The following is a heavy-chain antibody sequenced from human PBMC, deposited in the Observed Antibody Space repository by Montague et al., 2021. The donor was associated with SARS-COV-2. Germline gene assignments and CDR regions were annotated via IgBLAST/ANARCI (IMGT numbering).Heavy chain of an antibody. V-gene: IGHV4-31*03. D-gene: IGHD3-3*01. CDR2: IYYSGST. J-gene: IGHJ5*02. CDR1: GGSISSGGYY. Sequence: TLSLTCTVSGGSISSGGYYWSWIRQHPGKGLEWIGYIYYSGSTHYNPSLKSRVTISVDTSKNQFSLKLSSVTAADTAVYYCARAASTTIFGVVGWFDPWGQGTLVTVSS. CDR3: ARAASTTIFGVVGWFDP.